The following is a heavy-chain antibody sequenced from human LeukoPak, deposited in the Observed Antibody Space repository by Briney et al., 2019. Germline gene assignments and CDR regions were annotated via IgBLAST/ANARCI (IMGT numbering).Heavy chain of an antibody. J-gene: IGHJ6*02. CDR3: ARGEEDSTGDV. CDR1: GYTFTSYG. Sequence: GASVKVSCKASGYTFTSYGISWVRQAPGQGLEWMGWINPNSGGTNYAQKFQGRVTMTRDTSISTAYMELSRLRSDDTAVYYCARGEEDSTGDVWGQGTTVTVSS. CDR2: INPNSGGT. V-gene: IGHV1-2*02.